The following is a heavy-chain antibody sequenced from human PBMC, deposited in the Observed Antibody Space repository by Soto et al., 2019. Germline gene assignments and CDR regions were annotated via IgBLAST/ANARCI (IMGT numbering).Heavy chain of an antibody. V-gene: IGHV1-18*01. CDR1: GYTFTSYG. J-gene: IGHJ6*02. Sequence: ASVKVSCKASGYTFTSYGISWVRQAPGQGLEWMGWISAYNGNTNYAQKLQGRVTMTTDTSTSTAYMELRSLRSDDTAVCYCAREKYQLLSYYYGMDVWGQGTTVTVSS. D-gene: IGHD2-2*01. CDR3: AREKYQLLSYYYGMDV. CDR2: ISAYNGNT.